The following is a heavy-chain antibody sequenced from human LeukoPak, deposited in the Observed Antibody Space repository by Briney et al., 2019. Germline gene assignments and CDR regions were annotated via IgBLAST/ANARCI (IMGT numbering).Heavy chain of an antibody. CDR2: INPSGGST. D-gene: IGHD2-2*01. V-gene: IGHV1-46*01. J-gene: IGHJ4*02. CDR1: GYTFTSYY. CDR3: ARDRYCSSTSCLARYFDY. Sequence: GASVKVSCKASGYTFTSYYMHWVRQAPGQGLEWMGIINPSGGSTSYAQKFQGRVTMTRDMSTSTVYMELSSLRSEDTAAYYCARDRYCSSTSCLARYFDYWGQGTLVTVSS.